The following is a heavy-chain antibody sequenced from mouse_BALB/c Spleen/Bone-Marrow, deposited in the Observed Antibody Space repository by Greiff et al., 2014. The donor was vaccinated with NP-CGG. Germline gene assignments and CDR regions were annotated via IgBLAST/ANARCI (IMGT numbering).Heavy chain of an antibody. D-gene: IGHD2-1*01. CDR2: IYPGDGDT. CDR3: ARVFYDGTSAY. V-gene: IGHV1-87*01. J-gene: IGHJ2*01. Sequence: QVQLKESGAELARPGASVKLSCKASGYTFTGYWMQWVKQRPGQGLEWIGIIYPGDGDTRYTQKFKGKATLTADKSSSTAYMQLRNLASEYSAVDYCARVFYDGTSAYWGQGTTLTVSS. CDR1: GYTFTGYW.